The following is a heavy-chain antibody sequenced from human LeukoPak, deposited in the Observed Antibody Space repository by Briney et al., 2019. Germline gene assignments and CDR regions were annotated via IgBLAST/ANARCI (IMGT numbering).Heavy chain of an antibody. CDR1: GYTFTGYS. Sequence: ASVKVSCKASGYTFTGYSIHWVRQAPGQGLEWMGWINLKSGGTNYAQKFQARVTMTRETAISTAYMELSRLRSDDTAVYYCAREDSTGYSSLDYWGQGTLVTVSS. CDR3: AREDSTGYSSLDY. J-gene: IGHJ4*02. V-gene: IGHV1-2*02. CDR2: INLKSGGT. D-gene: IGHD3-22*01.